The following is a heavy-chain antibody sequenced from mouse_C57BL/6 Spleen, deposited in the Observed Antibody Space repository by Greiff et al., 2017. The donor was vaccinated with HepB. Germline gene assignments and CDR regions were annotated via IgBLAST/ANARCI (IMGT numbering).Heavy chain of an antibody. V-gene: IGHV10-1*01. J-gene: IGHJ4*01. D-gene: IGHD4-1*01. CDR3: VRHNWEEGYYAMDY. CDR2: IRSKSNNYAT. Sequence: EVQLVESGGGLVQPKGSLKLSCAASGFSFNTYAMNWVRQAPGKGLEWVARIRSKSNNYATYYADSVKDRFTISRDDSESMLYLQMNNLKTEDTAMYYCVRHNWEEGYYAMDYWGQGTSVTVSS. CDR1: GFSFNTYA.